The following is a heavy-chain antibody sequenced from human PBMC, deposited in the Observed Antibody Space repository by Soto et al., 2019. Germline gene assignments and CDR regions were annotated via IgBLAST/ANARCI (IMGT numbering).Heavy chain of an antibody. CDR1: GFTFSSYD. Sequence: EVQLVESGGGLVQPGGSLRLSCAASGFTFSSYDMHWVRQATGKGLEWVSAIGTAGDTYYPGSVKGRFTISRENAKNSLYLQMNSLRAGDTAVYYCARRSIAAAGEFDYWGQGTLVTVSS. CDR3: ARRSIAAAGEFDY. J-gene: IGHJ4*02. V-gene: IGHV3-13*01. CDR2: IGTAGDT. D-gene: IGHD6-13*01.